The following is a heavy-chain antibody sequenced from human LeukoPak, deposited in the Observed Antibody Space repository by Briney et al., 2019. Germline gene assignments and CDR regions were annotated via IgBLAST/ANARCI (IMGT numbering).Heavy chain of an antibody. D-gene: IGHD6-13*01. Sequence: SETLSLTCTVSGGSISSSSYYWGWIRQPPGKGLEWIGSIYYSVSTYYNQALKSRVTISLCTAKNQFSLKLSSVTAADTAVYYCARRDAGRPWGYWGQGTLVTVSS. CDR1: GGSISSSSYY. J-gene: IGHJ4*02. V-gene: IGHV4-39*07. CDR3: ARRDAGRPWGY. CDR2: IYYSVST.